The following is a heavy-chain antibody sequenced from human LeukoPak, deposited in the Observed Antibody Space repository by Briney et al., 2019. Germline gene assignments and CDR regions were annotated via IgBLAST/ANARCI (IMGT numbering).Heavy chain of an antibody. CDR3: ASPLVGATVLHFDF. J-gene: IGHJ4*02. Sequence: SETLSLTCTVSGYSISSGYYWGWIRQPPGKGLGWVGSIYHSGTTYYTPSLKSRVTISVDTSKNQSSLKLSSVTAADTAVYYCASPLVGATVLHFDFWGQGTLATVSS. D-gene: IGHD1-26*01. CDR1: GYSISSGYY. CDR2: IYHSGTT. V-gene: IGHV4-38-2*02.